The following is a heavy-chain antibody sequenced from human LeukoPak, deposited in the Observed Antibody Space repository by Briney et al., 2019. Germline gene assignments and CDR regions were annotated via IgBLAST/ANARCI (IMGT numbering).Heavy chain of an antibody. V-gene: IGHV1-46*01. CDR2: INPSGGST. D-gene: IGHD2-15*01. CDR1: GYTFTTYY. Sequence: ASVKVSCKASGYTFTTYYMHWVRQAPGQGLEWMGVINPSGGSTSYAQKFQGRITMTRDTSTSTVYVELSSLRSEDSAVYYCAQERIAPRGVNWFDPWGQGTLVTVSS. J-gene: IGHJ5*02. CDR3: AQERIAPRGVNWFDP.